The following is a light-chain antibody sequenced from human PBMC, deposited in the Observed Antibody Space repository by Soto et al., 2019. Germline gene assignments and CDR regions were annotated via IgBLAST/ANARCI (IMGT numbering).Light chain of an antibody. CDR3: QQYDSSPIT. J-gene: IGKJ5*01. CDR1: QSVSSSY. V-gene: IGKV3-20*01. Sequence: EIVLTQSPGTLSLSPGERATLSCRASQSVSSSYLAWYQQKPGQAPRLLIYGASSRGTGIPDRFSGSGSGTDFALTISRLEPEDFAVYYCQQYDSSPITFGQGTRLEIK. CDR2: GAS.